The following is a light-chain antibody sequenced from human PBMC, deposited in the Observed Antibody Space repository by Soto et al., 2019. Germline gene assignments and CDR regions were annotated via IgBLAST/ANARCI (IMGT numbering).Light chain of an antibody. V-gene: IGKV3-11*01. CDR2: DAS. CDR1: QSVSSY. CDR3: QQRSNWPPIT. Sequence: EIVLTQSAATLSLSLGERATLSCRASQSVSSYLAWYQQKPGQAPRRLLYDASNRATGIPARFSGSGSGTDFTLTISSLEPEDFAVYYCQQRSNWPPITFGQGTLLDIK. J-gene: IGKJ5*01.